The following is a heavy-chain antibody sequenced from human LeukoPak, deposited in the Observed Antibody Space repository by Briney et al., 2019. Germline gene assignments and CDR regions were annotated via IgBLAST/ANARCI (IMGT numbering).Heavy chain of an antibody. J-gene: IGHJ6*02. V-gene: IGHV3-49*04. CDR3: TRDPSVGTEYYYGMDV. CDR1: GSTFGDYA. Sequence: PGRSLRLSCTASGSTFGDYAMSWVRQAPGKGLEWVGFIRSKAYGGTTEYAASVKGRFTISRDDSKSIAYLQMNSLKTEDTAVYYCTRDPSVGTEYYYGMDVWGQGTTVTVSS. CDR2: IRSKAYGGTT. D-gene: IGHD5-12*01.